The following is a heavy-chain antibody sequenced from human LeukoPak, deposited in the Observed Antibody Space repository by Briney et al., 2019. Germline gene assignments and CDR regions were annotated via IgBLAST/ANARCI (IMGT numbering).Heavy chain of an antibody. D-gene: IGHD3-22*01. J-gene: IGHJ4*02. CDR1: GFTFSSYA. CDR2: ISSSSTYI. V-gene: IGHV3-21*06. Sequence: GGSLRLACAASGFTFSSYAMNWVRQAPGKGLEWVSSISSSSTYIYYADSVKGRFTISRDNAKNSLFLQMNSLRAEDTAVYYCARSRYYYDSSGYYSDYWGQGTLVTVSS. CDR3: ARSRYYYDSSGYYSDY.